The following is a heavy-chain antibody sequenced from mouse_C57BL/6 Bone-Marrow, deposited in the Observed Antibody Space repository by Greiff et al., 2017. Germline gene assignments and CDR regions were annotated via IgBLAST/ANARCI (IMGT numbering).Heavy chain of an antibody. V-gene: IGHV1-54*01. CDR2: INPGSGGT. CDR1: GYAFTNYL. Sequence: VQLQQSGAELVRPGTSVKVSCKASGYAFTNYLIEWVKQRPGQGLEWVGVINPGSGGTNYNEKFKGKATLTADKSSSTAYMQLSSLTSEDSAVYFCARGGYWYWEVWGTGTTVTVSS. J-gene: IGHJ1*03. CDR3: ARGGYWYWEV.